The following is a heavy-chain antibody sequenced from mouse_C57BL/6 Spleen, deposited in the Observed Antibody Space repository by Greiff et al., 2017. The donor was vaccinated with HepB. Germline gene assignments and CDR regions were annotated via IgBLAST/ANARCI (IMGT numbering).Heavy chain of an antibody. V-gene: IGHV1-85*01. D-gene: IGHD2-3*01. CDR3: ARRGLLYAMDY. CDR2: IYPRDGST. J-gene: IGHJ4*01. CDR1: GYTFTSYD. Sequence: QVQLQQSGPELVKPGASVKLSCKASGYTFTSYDINWVKQRPGQGLEWIGWIYPRDGSTKYNEKVKGKATLTVAKASSTAYMELHSLTSEDSAVYFCARRGLLYAMDYWGQGTSVTVSS.